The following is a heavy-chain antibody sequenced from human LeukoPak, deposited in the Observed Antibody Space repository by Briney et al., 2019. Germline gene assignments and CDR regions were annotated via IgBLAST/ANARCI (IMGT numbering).Heavy chain of an antibody. D-gene: IGHD3-3*01. CDR3: ARGYFGVVNSYGMDV. V-gene: IGHV4-34*01. Sequence: SETLSLTCAVYGGSFSGYYWSWIRQPPGKGLEWIGEINHSGSTNYNPSLKSRVTISVDTSKNQFSLKLSSVTAADTAVYYCARGYFGVVNSYGMDVWGQGTTVTVSS. J-gene: IGHJ6*02. CDR2: INHSGST. CDR1: GGSFSGYY.